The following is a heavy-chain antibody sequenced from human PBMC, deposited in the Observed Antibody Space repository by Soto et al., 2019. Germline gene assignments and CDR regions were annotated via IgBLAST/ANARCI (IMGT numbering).Heavy chain of an antibody. D-gene: IGHD6-13*01. CDR3: ARGIAAAGRANWFDP. CDR2: IYYSGST. V-gene: IGHV4-39*01. J-gene: IGHJ5*02. Sequence: SETLSLTCTVSGGSISSSSYYWGWIRQPPGKGLEWIGSIYYSGSTYYNPSLKSRVTISVDTSKNQFSLKLSSVTAADTAVYYCARGIAAAGRANWFDPWGQGTLVTVSS. CDR1: GGSISSSSYY.